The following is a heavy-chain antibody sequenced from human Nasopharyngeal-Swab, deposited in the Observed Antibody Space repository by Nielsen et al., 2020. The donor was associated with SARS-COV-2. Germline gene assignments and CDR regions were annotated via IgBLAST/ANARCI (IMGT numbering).Heavy chain of an antibody. CDR3: ARGPQGTRWS. Sequence: SETLSLTCAISGDSVSSNTAAWSWIRQSPSRGLEWLGRTWYRSKWHYDYAESVKSRITINPDTTKNQFYLQLNSVTPEDTAVYYCARGPQGTRWSWGQGTLVTVSS. V-gene: IGHV6-1*01. CDR2: TWYRSKWHY. J-gene: IGHJ5*02. D-gene: IGHD2-15*01. CDR1: GDSVSSNTAA.